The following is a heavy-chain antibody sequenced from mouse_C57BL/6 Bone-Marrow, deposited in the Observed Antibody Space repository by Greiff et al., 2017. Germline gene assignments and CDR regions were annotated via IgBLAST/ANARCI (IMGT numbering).Heavy chain of an antibody. J-gene: IGHJ4*01. CDR3: TRYDYHYYAMDY. V-gene: IGHV2-6*01. CDR1: GFSLTSYG. D-gene: IGHD2-4*01. Sequence: VKLVESGPGLVAPSQSLSITCTVSGFSLTSYGVDWVRQSPGKGLEWLGVIWGVGSTNYNSALKSRLSISKDNSKSQVFLKMNSLQTDDTAMYYCTRYDYHYYAMDYWGQGTSVTVSS. CDR2: IWGVGST.